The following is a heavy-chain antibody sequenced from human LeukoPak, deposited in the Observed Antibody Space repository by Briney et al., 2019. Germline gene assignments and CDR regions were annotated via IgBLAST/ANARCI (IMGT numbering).Heavy chain of an antibody. CDR3: ARDLRRYFDWLSKYWYFDL. CDR2: IYHSGST. V-gene: IGHV4-38-2*02. D-gene: IGHD3-9*01. CDR1: GYSISSGYY. J-gene: IGHJ2*01. Sequence: SETLSLTCTVSGYSISSGYYWGWIRQPPGKGLEWIGSIYHSGSTYYNPSLKSRVTISVDTSKNQFSLKLSSVTAADTAVYYCARDLRRYFDWLSKYWYFDLWGRGTLVTVSS.